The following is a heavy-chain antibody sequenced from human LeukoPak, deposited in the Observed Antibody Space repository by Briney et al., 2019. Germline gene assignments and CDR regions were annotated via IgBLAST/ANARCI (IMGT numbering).Heavy chain of an antibody. V-gene: IGHV4-39*01. D-gene: IGHD3-22*01. Sequence: SETLSLTCSVSGGSITGSSYYWAWIRQPPGKGLEWIGSRYDSGSTYYNSSLKSRVTISQDTSKNQFSLKLTSVTAADTAVYYCARQYYDRTGYYYFDYWGQGPLVTVSS. J-gene: IGHJ4*02. CDR1: GGSITGSSYY. CDR2: RYDSGST. CDR3: ARQYYDRTGYYYFDY.